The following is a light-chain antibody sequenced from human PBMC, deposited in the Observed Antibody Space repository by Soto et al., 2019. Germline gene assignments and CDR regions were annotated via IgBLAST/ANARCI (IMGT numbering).Light chain of an antibody. CDR1: QSISNN. CDR2: GAS. Sequence: IVMTQSPATLSLSPGEKATLSCRASQSISNNFAWFQQKPGQVPRLLIYGASSRATGTPARFSGSGSGTAFTLTISSLEPEDFALYYCQQRSTWPTFGQGTRLEIK. CDR3: QQRSTWPT. J-gene: IGKJ5*01. V-gene: IGKV3-11*01.